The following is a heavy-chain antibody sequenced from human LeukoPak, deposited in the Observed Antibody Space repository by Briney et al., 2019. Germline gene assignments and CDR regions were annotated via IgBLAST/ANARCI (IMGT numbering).Heavy chain of an antibody. D-gene: IGHD2-2*01. CDR2: FDPEDGET. J-gene: IGHJ5*02. V-gene: IGHV1-24*01. CDR1: GYTLTELS. Sequence: ASVKVSCKVSGYTLTELSMHWVRQAPGKGLEWMGGFDPEDGETIYAQKFQGRVTMTEDTSTDTAYMELSSLRSEDTAVYYCARAGCSSTSCYAQRHNWFDPWGQGTLVPVSS. CDR3: ARAGCSSTSCYAQRHNWFDP.